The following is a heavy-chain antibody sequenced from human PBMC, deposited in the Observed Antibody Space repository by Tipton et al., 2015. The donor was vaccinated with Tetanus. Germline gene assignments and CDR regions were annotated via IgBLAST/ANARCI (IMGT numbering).Heavy chain of an antibody. CDR3: ARWREDVRHIENNTHHPPLQSRATRPMNTAHTQISLNLTSVTAADTAVYYCARWRDGFNRALDS. CDR1: YDSFYGYY. J-gene: IGHJ4*02. V-gene: IGHV4-34*01. D-gene: IGHD2-21*01. Sequence: TLSLTCAVYYDSFYGYYWSWVRQPPGKGLEWIGEISHSENTNYNPSLQSRVTISMNTANNHIYLNLTSVTAADTAVYYCARWREDVRHIENNTHHPPLQSRATRPMNTAHTQISLNLTSVTAADTAVYYCARWRDGFNRALDSWGQGIMVTVSS. CDR2: ISHSENT.